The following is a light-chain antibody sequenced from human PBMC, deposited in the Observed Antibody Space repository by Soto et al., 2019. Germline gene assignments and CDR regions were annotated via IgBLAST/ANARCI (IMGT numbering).Light chain of an antibody. V-gene: IGKV3-15*01. CDR3: QHYNNWPALYT. Sequence: EIVMTQSPVTLSVSPGERATLSCRASQSVSNNLAWYQQKPGQAPRLLIYGASTRATGIPARFSGSGSGTEFTLTISSLQSEDFAVYYCQHYNNWPALYTFGQGTKLAIK. CDR1: QSVSNN. CDR2: GAS. J-gene: IGKJ2*01.